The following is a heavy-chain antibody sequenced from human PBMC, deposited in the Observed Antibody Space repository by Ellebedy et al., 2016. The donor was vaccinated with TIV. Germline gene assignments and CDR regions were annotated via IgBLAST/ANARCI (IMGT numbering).Heavy chain of an antibody. CDR2: IYYSGST. Sequence: SETLSLXXTVSGGSISSSSYYWGWIRQPPGKGLEWIGSIYYSGSTYYNPSLKSRVTISVDTSKNQFSLKLSSVTAADTAVYYCARLMMTWFDPWGQGILVTVSS. CDR3: ARLMMTWFDP. D-gene: IGHD2-8*01. CDR1: GGSISSSSYY. J-gene: IGHJ5*02. V-gene: IGHV4-39*01.